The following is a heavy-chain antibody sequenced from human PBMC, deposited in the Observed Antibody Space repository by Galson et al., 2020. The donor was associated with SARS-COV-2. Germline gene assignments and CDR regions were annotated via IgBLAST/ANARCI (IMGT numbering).Heavy chain of an antibody. CDR2: IWYEGSNK. Sequence: GGSLRLSCAASGFTFNNFGMHWVRQAPGKGLEWVAVIWYEGSNKNYADSVRGRFTISRDGSKNTLYLQMNSLRAEDTAVYYCAKDRGIFGFKGFGLGAGGQGTTVPVSS. V-gene: IGHV3-33*06. CDR1: GFTFNNFG. CDR3: AKDRGIFGFKGFGLGA. J-gene: IGHJ6*02. D-gene: IGHD2-15*01.